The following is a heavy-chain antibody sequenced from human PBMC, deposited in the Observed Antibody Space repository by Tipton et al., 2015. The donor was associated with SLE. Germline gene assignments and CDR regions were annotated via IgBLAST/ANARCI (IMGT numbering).Heavy chain of an antibody. CDR3: ARSRPAQLGSGPDAFDI. D-gene: IGHD7-27*01. Sequence: TLSLTCAVYGGSFSGYYWSWIRQPPGKGLEWIGEINHSGSTNYNPSLKSRVTISVDTSKNQFSLKLSSVTAADTAVYYCARSRPAQLGSGPDAFDIWGQGTMVTVSS. CDR1: GGSFSGYY. J-gene: IGHJ3*02. CDR2: INHSGST. V-gene: IGHV4-34*01.